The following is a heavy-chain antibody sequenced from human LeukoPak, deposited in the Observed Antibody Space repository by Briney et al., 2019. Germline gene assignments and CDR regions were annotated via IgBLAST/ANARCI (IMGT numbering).Heavy chain of an antibody. CDR1: GFTFSSYG. V-gene: IGHV3-33*01. D-gene: IGHD6-19*01. CDR3: ARGRYSSGQQTDY. Sequence: VGSLRLSCAASGFTFSSYGMHWVRQAPGKGLEWVAVIWYDGSNKYYADSVKGRFTISRDNSKNTLYLQMNSLRAEDTAVYYCARGRYSSGQQTDYWGQGTLVTVSS. CDR2: IWYDGSNK. J-gene: IGHJ4*02.